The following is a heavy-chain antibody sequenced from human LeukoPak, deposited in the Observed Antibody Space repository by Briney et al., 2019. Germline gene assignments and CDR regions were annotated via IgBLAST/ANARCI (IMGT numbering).Heavy chain of an antibody. Sequence: GGSLRLSCAASGFTFSSYSIHWVGQAPGKGLEWVAVISYDGSNKYYADSVKGRFTISRDNSKNTLYLEMNSLRTEDTAVYYYAKGGLQTRNWYFALWGRGTLVTVSS. V-gene: IGHV3-30*18. D-gene: IGHD5-18*01. J-gene: IGHJ2*01. CDR3: AKGGLQTRNWYFAL. CDR2: ISYDGSNK. CDR1: GFTFSSYS.